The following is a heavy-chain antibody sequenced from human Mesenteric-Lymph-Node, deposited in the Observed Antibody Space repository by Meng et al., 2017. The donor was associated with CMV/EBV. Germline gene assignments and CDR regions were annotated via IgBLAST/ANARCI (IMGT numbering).Heavy chain of an antibody. CDR1: GCTFTDYY. V-gene: IGHV1-2*02. Sequence: ASVKVSCKTSGCTFTDYYMHWVRQAPGQGLEWMGWISPTSGGTNYAQKFQGRVTMTRDTSISTAYMELSRLRFGDTAFYYCARDGGLDYWGQGTLVTVSS. D-gene: IGHD3-3*01. CDR2: ISPTSGGT. CDR3: ARDGGLDY. J-gene: IGHJ4*02.